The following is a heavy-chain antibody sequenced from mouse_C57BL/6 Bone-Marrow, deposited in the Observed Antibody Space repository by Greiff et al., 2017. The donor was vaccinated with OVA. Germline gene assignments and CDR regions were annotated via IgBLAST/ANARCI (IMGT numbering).Heavy chain of an antibody. CDR3: TTYRY. J-gene: IGHJ2*01. V-gene: IGHV14-4*01. Sequence: VQLQQPGAELVRPGASVKLSCTASGFNIKDDYMHWVKERPEQGLEWIGWIDPENGDTEYASKFQGKATITADTSSKTVYLQLSSLTSEDTAVYYCTTYRYWGQGPTLTVSS. CDR1: GFNIKDDY. CDR2: IDPENGDT.